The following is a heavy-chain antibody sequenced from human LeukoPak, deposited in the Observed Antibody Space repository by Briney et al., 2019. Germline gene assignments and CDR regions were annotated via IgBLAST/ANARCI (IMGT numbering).Heavy chain of an antibody. J-gene: IGHJ4*02. CDR3: ARYCSSTRGCVRTADY. V-gene: IGHV1-18*01. CDR1: GYTFTSYG. CDR2: ISAYNGNT. D-gene: IGHD2-2*01. Sequence: ASAKVSCKASGYTFTSYGISWVRQAPGQGLEWMGWISAYNGNTNYAQKLQGRVTMTTDTSTSTAYMELRSLRSDDTAVYYCARYCSSTRGCVRTADYWGQGTLVTVSS.